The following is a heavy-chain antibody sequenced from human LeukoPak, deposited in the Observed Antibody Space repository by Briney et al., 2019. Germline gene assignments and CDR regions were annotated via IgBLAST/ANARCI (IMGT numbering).Heavy chain of an antibody. CDR1: GFTFSGSA. J-gene: IGHJ4*02. V-gene: IGHV3-73*01. D-gene: IGHD1-26*01. Sequence: TGGSLRLSCAASGFTFSGSAMHWVRQASGKGLEWVGRIRSKANSCATAYAASVKGRFTISRDDSKNTAYLQMNSLKTEDTAVYYCTRGMGATVDYWGQGTLVTVSS. CDR2: IRSKANSCAT. CDR3: TRGMGATVDY.